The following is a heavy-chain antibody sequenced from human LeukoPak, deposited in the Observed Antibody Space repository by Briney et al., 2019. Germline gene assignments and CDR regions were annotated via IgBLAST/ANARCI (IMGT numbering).Heavy chain of an antibody. Sequence: SETLSLTCTVSGYSISSGYYWGWIRQPPGKGLEWIGSIYHIGSTYYNPSLKSRVTISVDTSKNQFSLKLSSVTAADTAVYYCARSYYGSGSYVYMDVWGKGTTVTISS. CDR3: ARSYYGSGSYVYMDV. V-gene: IGHV4-38-2*02. J-gene: IGHJ6*03. CDR1: GYSISSGYY. D-gene: IGHD3-10*01. CDR2: IYHIGST.